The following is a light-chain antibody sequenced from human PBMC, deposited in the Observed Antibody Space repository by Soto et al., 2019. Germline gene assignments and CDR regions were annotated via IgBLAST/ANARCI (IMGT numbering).Light chain of an antibody. V-gene: IGKV3-20*01. J-gene: IGKJ5*01. CDR1: QSFSSTY. CDR2: GAS. Sequence: EVVLTQSPCTLSLSPGERATLSCRASQSFSSTYLAWYQQKPGQAPRLLIYGASIRATGIPDRFSGSGSGTDFALTISRLEPEDFAVYYCQQSGSSSTFGLGTRLEIK. CDR3: QQSGSSST.